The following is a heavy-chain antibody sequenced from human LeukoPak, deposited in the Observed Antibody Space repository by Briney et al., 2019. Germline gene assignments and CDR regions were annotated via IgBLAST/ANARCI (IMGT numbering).Heavy chain of an antibody. CDR1: GGSISSYY. D-gene: IGHD3-9*01. V-gene: IGHV4-59*08. Sequence: SSETLSLTCTVSGGSISSYYWSWIRQPPGKGLEWIGYIYYSGSTNYNPSLKSRVTISVDTSKNQFSLKLSSVTAADTPVYYCARRYYDILTGYSRFDPWGQGTLVTVSS. CDR3: ARRYYDILTGYSRFDP. J-gene: IGHJ5*02. CDR2: IYYSGST.